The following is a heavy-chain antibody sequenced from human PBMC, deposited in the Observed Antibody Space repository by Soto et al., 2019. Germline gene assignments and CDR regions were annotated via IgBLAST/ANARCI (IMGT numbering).Heavy chain of an antibody. Sequence: EVQLLESGGGLVQPGGSLRLSCAASGFTFGNYAFSWVRQAPGKGLEWVSVISGGGDATYYPDSVKGRFTTSRDNSKNTVYLQRKSLRAEDTAVYYCAKQSLGSITLPALYCLAYWGQGTLVTVSS. CDR3: AKQSLGSITLPALYCLAY. D-gene: IGHD7-27*01. CDR1: GFTFGNYA. V-gene: IGHV3-23*01. J-gene: IGHJ4*02. CDR2: ISGGGDAT.